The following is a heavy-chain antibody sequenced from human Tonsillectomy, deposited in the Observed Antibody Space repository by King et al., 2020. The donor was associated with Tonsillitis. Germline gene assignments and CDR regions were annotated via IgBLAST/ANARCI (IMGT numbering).Heavy chain of an antibody. CDR2: ISYDGSNK. V-gene: IGHV3-30*04. Sequence: HVQLVESGGGVVQPGRSLRLSCAASGFTFSSYTIHWVRQAPGKGLEWVAFISYDGSNKYYADSVKGRFTISRDNSKNTLYLEMNSLRAEDTAVYYCAREASKIGDFDYWGQGTLVTVSS. CDR3: AREASKIGDFDY. D-gene: IGHD3-16*01. J-gene: IGHJ4*02. CDR1: GFTFSSYT.